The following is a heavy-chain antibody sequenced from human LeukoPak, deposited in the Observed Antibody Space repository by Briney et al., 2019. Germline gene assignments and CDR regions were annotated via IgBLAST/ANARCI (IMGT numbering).Heavy chain of an antibody. D-gene: IGHD3-22*01. CDR1: GFTFSSYE. J-gene: IGHJ6*03. Sequence: PGGSLRLSCAASGFTFSSYEMNWVRQAPGKGLVWVSYISSSGSTIYYADSVKGRFTISRDNAKNSLYLQMNSLRAEDTAVYYCARDRNYYDSSGYYYVDYYYYMDVWGKGTTVTVSS. CDR3: ARDRNYYDSSGYYYVDYYYYMDV. V-gene: IGHV3-48*03. CDR2: ISSSGSTI.